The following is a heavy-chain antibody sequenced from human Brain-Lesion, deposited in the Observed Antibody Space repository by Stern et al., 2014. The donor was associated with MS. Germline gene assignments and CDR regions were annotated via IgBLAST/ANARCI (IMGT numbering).Heavy chain of an antibody. Sequence: QLQLQESGPGLVKPSETLSLTCTVAGGSVSSTSYAWAWIRQPPGKGLEWIGTISYSGNTYYSPSLKSRLTISLDTSKNQFSLQLRSVTAADTAVYYCAGEEDIRYCSGGSCTGNWFDPWGQGTLVTVSS. J-gene: IGHJ5*02. CDR3: AGEEDIRYCSGGSCTGNWFDP. D-gene: IGHD2-15*01. V-gene: IGHV4-39*01. CDR1: GGSVSSTSYA. CDR2: ISYSGNT.